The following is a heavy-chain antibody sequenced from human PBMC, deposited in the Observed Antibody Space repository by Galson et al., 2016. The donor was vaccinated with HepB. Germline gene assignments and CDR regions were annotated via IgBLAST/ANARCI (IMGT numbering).Heavy chain of an antibody. CDR2: TSGSGSNT. J-gene: IGHJ1*01. D-gene: IGHD3-22*01. Sequence: SLRLSCAASGFTFSSYAMSWVRQAPGKGLEWVSGTSGSGSNTYYADSVKGRFTISRDKSKSTLFLEMNSLRPEDTATYYCAKDHVYYYDASGFFYPPNFGFWGQGTLVTVSS. CDR1: GFTFSSYA. V-gene: IGHV3-23*01. CDR3: AKDHVYYYDASGFFYPPNFGF.